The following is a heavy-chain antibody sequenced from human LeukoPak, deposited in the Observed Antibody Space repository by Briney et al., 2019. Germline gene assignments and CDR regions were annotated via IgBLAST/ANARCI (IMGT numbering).Heavy chain of an antibody. CDR1: GFTFSNYD. Sequence: PGGSLRLSCAASGFTFSNYDMNWVRQAPGKGLEWVSVIYSGGSTYYADSVKGRFTISRDNSKNTLYLQMNSLRAEDTAVYYCAKERDYGDYIYFDYWGQGTLVTVSS. J-gene: IGHJ4*02. D-gene: IGHD4-17*01. CDR3: AKERDYGDYIYFDY. CDR2: IYSGGST. V-gene: IGHV3-53*01.